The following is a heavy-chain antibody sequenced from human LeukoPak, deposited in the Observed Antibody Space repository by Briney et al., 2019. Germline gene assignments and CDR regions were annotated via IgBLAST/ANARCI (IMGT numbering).Heavy chain of an antibody. J-gene: IGHJ3*02. CDR2: INPNSGDT. V-gene: IGHV1-2*06. Sequence: ASVKVSCKASGYTFTSYYMHWVRQAPGQGLEWMGRINPNSGDTNYAQKFQGRVTMTRDTSISTAYMELSRLRSDDTAVYYCARGPRLDSSGWYYGAFDIWGQGTMVTVSS. D-gene: IGHD6-19*01. CDR1: GYTFTSYY. CDR3: ARGPRLDSSGWYYGAFDI.